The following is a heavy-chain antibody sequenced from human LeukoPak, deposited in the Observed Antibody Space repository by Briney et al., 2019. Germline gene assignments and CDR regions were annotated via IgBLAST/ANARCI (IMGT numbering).Heavy chain of an antibody. CDR1: GYIFTGYY. CDR2: INPNSGGT. Sequence: ASVNVSCKASGYIFTGYYMFWVRQAPGEGLEWMGWINPNSGGTNYAQNFQGRVTMTRDTSISTAYMELSRLRSDDTAVYYCARGDYDFSKGYWGQGTLVTVSS. J-gene: IGHJ4*02. CDR3: ARGDYDFSKGY. V-gene: IGHV1-2*02. D-gene: IGHD3-3*01.